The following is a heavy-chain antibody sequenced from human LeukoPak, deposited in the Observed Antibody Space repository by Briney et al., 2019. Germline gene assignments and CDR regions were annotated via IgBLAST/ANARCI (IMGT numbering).Heavy chain of an antibody. J-gene: IGHJ4*02. V-gene: IGHV4-59*08. CDR2: IYYSGST. CDR3: VRHERVFPFDY. CDR1: GGSISSYY. D-gene: IGHD2-8*01. Sequence: PSETLSLTCTVSGGSISSYYWSWIRQPPGKGLEWIGYIYYSGSTNYNPSLKSRVTISVDTSKNQFSLKLSSVTAADTAVYYCVRHERVFPFDYWGQGTLVTVSS.